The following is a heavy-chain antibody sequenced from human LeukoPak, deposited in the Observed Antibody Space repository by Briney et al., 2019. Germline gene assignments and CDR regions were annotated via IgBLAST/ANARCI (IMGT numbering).Heavy chain of an antibody. V-gene: IGHV4-39*01. J-gene: IGHJ5*02. D-gene: IGHD6-19*01. Sequence: SETLSLTCIVSGGSISSISSNNYHWGWIRQPPGKGLEWIGSIYYSGSTYYNPSLKSRVTISVDTSKNQFSLKLSSVTAADTALYYCARRRAGLDWLDPWGQGTLVAVSS. CDR2: IYYSGST. CDR3: ARRRAGLDWLDP. CDR1: GGSISSISSNNYH.